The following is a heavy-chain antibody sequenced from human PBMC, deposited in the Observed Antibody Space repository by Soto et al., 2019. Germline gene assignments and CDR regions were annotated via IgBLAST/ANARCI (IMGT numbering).Heavy chain of an antibody. D-gene: IGHD1-26*01. Sequence: QVQLVESGGGVVQPGRSLRLSCAASGFTFSSYGMHWVRQAPGKGLEWVAVTSYDGGNKYYADSVKGRFTISRDNSKNTLYLQMNSLRAEDTAVYYCAKDRAVGVFYYYGMDVWGQGTTVTVSS. CDR1: GFTFSSYG. CDR2: TSYDGGNK. J-gene: IGHJ6*02. V-gene: IGHV3-30*18. CDR3: AKDRAVGVFYYYGMDV.